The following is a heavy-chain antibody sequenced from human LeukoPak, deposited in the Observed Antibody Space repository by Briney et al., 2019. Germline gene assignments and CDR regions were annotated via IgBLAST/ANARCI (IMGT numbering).Heavy chain of an antibody. V-gene: IGHV4-31*03. CDR3: ARISAGRYGMDV. CDR1: GSSVTSGGYY. D-gene: IGHD6-6*01. J-gene: IGHJ6*02. Sequence: SETLSLTCTVSGSSVTSGGYYWSWIRQHPGKGLEWIGYVYYTGSTYYNPSLKSRVTISPDASKNQFSLKVSFVTAADTAVYYCARISAGRYGMDVWGQGTTVTVSS. CDR2: VYYTGST.